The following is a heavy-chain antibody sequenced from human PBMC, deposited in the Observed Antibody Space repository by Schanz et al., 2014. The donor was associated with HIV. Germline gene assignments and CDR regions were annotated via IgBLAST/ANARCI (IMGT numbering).Heavy chain of an antibody. CDR1: GFTFSDYY. CDR2: ISSSGSTI. CDR3: AKDRGVVSGMVTNYYYGMDV. J-gene: IGHJ6*02. Sequence: QVQLVESGGGLVKPGGSLRLSCAASGFTFSDYYMSWIRQAPGKGLEWVSYISSSGSTIYYADSVKGRFTISRDNAKNSLYLQMNSLRAEDTALYYCAKDRGVVSGMVTNYYYGMDVWGQGTTVTVSS. V-gene: IGHV3-11*01. D-gene: IGHD5-18*01.